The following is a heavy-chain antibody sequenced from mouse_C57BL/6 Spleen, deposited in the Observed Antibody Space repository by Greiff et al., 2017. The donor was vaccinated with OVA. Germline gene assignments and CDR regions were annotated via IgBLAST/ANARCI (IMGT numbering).Heavy chain of an antibody. Sequence: QVQLKQSGAELVRPGASVKLSCKASGYTFTDYYINWVKQRPGQGLEWIARIYPGSGNTYYNEKFKGKATLTAEKSSSTAYMQLSSLTSEDSAVYFCARDGGSDYFDYWGQGTTLTVSS. J-gene: IGHJ2*01. D-gene: IGHD1-1*01. CDR2: IYPGSGNT. V-gene: IGHV1-76*01. CDR1: GYTFTDYY. CDR3: ARDGGSDYFDY.